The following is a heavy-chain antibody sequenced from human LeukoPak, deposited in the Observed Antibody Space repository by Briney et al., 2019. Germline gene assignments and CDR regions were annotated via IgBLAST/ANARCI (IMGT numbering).Heavy chain of an antibody. CDR3: ARDSLSGVLRYFDWLGGFDP. Sequence: PSETLSLTCTVSDGSISSYYWSWIRQPAGKGLEWIGRIYTSGSTNYNPSLKSRVTLSVDTSKNQFSLKLSSVTAADTAVYYCARDSLSGVLRYFDWLGGFDPWGQGTLVTVSS. J-gene: IGHJ5*02. CDR2: IYTSGST. D-gene: IGHD3-9*01. CDR1: DGSISSYY. V-gene: IGHV4-4*07.